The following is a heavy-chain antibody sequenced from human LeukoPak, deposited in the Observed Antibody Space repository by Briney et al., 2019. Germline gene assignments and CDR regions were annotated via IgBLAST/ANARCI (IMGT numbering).Heavy chain of an antibody. Sequence: ASVKVSCKASGFTFTSSAMQWVRQARGQRLEWIGWIVVGSGNTNYAQKFQERVTITRDMSTSTAYMELSSLRSEDTAVYYCAALPPVDSSGYPGDYWGQGTLVTVSS. CDR1: GFTFTSSA. D-gene: IGHD3-22*01. V-gene: IGHV1-58*02. CDR2: IVVGSGNT. J-gene: IGHJ4*02. CDR3: AALPPVDSSGYPGDY.